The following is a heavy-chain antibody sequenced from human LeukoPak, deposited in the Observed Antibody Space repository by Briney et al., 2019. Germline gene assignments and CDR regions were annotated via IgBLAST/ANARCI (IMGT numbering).Heavy chain of an antibody. V-gene: IGHV3-7*01. CDR3: ARDLAGPPQEAFDI. CDR2: IKKDGSER. Sequence: PGGSLRLSCAASGFTFSSYWMNWVRQAPGKGLEWVANIKKDGSERYYVDSVKGRFTISRDNTKKSLYLQMNTLRAEDTAMYYCARDLAGPPQEAFDIWGQGTMVTVSS. J-gene: IGHJ3*02. CDR1: GFTFSSYW.